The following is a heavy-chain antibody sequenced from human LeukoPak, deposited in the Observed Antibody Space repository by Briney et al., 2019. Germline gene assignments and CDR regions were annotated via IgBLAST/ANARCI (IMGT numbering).Heavy chain of an antibody. J-gene: IGHJ4*02. CDR2: ITSSSSYI. D-gene: IGHD4-17*01. V-gene: IGHV3-21*01. CDR3: ARESTTVPDY. CDR1: GFTFSSYS. Sequence: GGSLRLSCAASGFTFSSYSMNWVRQAPGKGLEWVSSITSSSSYIYYADSVKGRFTISRDNAKNSLYLQMSSLRAEDTAVYYCARESTTVPDYWGQGTLVTVSS.